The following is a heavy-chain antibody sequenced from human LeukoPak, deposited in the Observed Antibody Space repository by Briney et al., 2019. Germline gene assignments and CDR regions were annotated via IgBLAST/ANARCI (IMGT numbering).Heavy chain of an antibody. CDR1: GYTFTGYY. V-gene: IGHV1-2*06. D-gene: IGHD1-7*01. J-gene: IGHJ4*02. Sequence: GASVKVSCKASGYTFTGYYMHWVRQAPGQGLEWMGRINPNSGGTSYAQKFQGRVTMTRDTSISAAYMELSRLRSDDTAVYYCARGNWNYGHYWGQGTLVTVSS. CDR2: INPNSGGT. CDR3: ARGNWNYGHY.